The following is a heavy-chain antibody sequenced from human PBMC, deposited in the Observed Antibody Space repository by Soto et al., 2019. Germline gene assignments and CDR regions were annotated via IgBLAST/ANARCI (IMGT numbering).Heavy chain of an antibody. CDR3: ARVGGIAARSDY. Sequence: XETLSLSFAVYGGSFSGYYWSWIRQPPGKGLEWIGEINHSGSTNYNPSLKSRVTISVDTSKNQFSLKLSSVTAADTAVYYCARVGGIAARSDYWGQGTLVTVSS. CDR2: INHSGST. J-gene: IGHJ4*02. D-gene: IGHD6-6*01. V-gene: IGHV4-34*01. CDR1: GGSFSGYY.